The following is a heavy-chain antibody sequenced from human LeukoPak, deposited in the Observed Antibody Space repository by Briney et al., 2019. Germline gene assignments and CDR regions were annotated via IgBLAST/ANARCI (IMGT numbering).Heavy chain of an antibody. J-gene: IGHJ6*02. CDR1: GFTFSDYC. V-gene: IGHV3-7*03. D-gene: IGHD7-27*01. CDR3: ATYKNWVAGDV. Sequence: GGSLRLSCAASGFTFSDYCMSWVRQAPGKGPEWVANIKEDGGEKHYVDSVKGRFTFSRDNAKNSLFLQMNSLRLEDTAVYYCATYKNWVAGDVWGQGTTVSVSS. CDR2: IKEDGGEK.